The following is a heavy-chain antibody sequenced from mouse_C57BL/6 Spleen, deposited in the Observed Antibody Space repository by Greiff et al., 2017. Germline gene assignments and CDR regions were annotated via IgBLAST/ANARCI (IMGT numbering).Heavy chain of an antibody. D-gene: IGHD2-5*01. J-gene: IGHJ2*01. Sequence: VQLQQSGPVLVKPGASVKMSCKASGYTFTDYYMNWVKQSHGKSLEWIGVINPYNGGTSYNQKFKGKATLTVDKSSSTAYMELNSLTSEDSAVYYCARHSNYDFDYWGQGTTLTVSS. CDR2: INPYNGGT. CDR1: GYTFTDYY. V-gene: IGHV1-19*01. CDR3: ARHSNYDFDY.